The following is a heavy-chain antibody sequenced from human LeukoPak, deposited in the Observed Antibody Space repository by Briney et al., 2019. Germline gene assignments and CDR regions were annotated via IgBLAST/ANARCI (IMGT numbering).Heavy chain of an antibody. CDR3: ARGDRNGWYFDH. D-gene: IGHD6-19*01. CDR2: INWNGAST. Sequence: GGSLRLSCGVSGYTFEDHGMSWVRQAPGGGLEWVSGINWNGASTGYADSVRGRFTLSRDNAKDSLYLQMNSLRAEGPALIYLARGDRNGWYFDHWGQGTLVTVSS. V-gene: IGHV3-20*04. CDR1: GYTFEDHG. J-gene: IGHJ4*02.